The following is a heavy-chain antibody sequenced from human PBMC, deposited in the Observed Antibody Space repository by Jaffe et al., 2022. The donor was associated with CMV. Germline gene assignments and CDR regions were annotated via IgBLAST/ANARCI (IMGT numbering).Heavy chain of an antibody. Sequence: EVQLVESGGGLVKPGGSLRLSCAASGFTFSNAWMSWVRQAPGKGLEWVGRIKSKTDGGTTDYAAPVKGRFTISRDDSKNTLYLQMNSLKTEDTAVYYCTTDRQITIFGVVITRDYWGQGTLVTVSS. D-gene: IGHD3-3*01. J-gene: IGHJ4*02. CDR3: TTDRQITIFGVVITRDY. V-gene: IGHV3-15*01. CDR2: IKSKTDGGTT. CDR1: GFTFSNAW.